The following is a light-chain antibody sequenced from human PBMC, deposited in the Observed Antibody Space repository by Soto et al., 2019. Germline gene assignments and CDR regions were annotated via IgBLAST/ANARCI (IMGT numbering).Light chain of an antibody. CDR3: QQDDNWPLT. CDR1: ESLSSN. V-gene: IGKV3-15*01. CDR2: GAS. Sequence: IVMTQSPATLSVSPGERATLSCRASESLSSNLAWYQQKPGQAPRLLIYGASTRATGIPARFSGSGSGTEFTLTISSLQSEDFTVYYCQQDDNWPLTFGGGTKVDIK. J-gene: IGKJ4*02.